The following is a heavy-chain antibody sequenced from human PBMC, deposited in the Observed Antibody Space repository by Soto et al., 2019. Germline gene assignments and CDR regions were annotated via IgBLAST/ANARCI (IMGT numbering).Heavy chain of an antibody. Sequence: QVQLVESGGGVVQPGRSLRLSCAASGFTFSSYAMHWVRQAPGKGLEWVAVISYDGSNKYYADSVKGRFTISRDNSKNTLYLQMNSLRAEDTAVYYCARDRGSGGSLGDYYYGMDVWGQGTTVTVSS. J-gene: IGHJ6*02. CDR3: ARDRGSGGSLGDYYYGMDV. CDR1: GFTFSSYA. CDR2: ISYDGSNK. D-gene: IGHD2-15*01. V-gene: IGHV3-30-3*01.